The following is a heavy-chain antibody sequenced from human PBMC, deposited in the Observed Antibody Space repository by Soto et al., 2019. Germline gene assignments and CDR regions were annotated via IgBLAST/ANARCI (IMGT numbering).Heavy chain of an antibody. J-gene: IGHJ6*03. CDR2: ISSNGGST. D-gene: IGHD5-18*01. Sequence: GGSLRLSCAASGFTFSSYAMHWVRQAPGKGLEYVSAISSNGGSTYYANSVKGRFTISRDNSKNTLYLQMGSLRAEDMAVYYCARSPHVDTAMVYYYYYMDVWGKGTTVTVSS. CDR3: ARSPHVDTAMVYYYYYMDV. V-gene: IGHV3-64*01. CDR1: GFTFSSYA.